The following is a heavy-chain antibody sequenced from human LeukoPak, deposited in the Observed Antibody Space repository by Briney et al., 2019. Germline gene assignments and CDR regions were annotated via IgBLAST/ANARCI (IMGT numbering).Heavy chain of an antibody. V-gene: IGHV3-30-3*01. Sequence: GGSLRLSCADSEFTFSRNVMSWVRQAPGKGLEWVAVIAYDGNNKIYADSVKGRFTISRDNAKNSLYLQMNSLRAEDTAVYYCARDGSFKRFDYWGQGTLVTVSS. CDR1: EFTFSRNV. CDR2: IAYDGNNK. J-gene: IGHJ4*02. CDR3: ARDGSFKRFDY.